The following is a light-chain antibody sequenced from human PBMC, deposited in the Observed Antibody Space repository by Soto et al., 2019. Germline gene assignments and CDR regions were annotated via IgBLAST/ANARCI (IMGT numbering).Light chain of an antibody. J-gene: IGLJ1*01. CDR1: NTDLGVYGY. V-gene: IGLV2-14*01. Sequence: QSAPAQPASVSGSFGQSITISCSGPNTDLGVYGYVSWYQHHPGKAPKLLIYDVNNRPSGISDHFSGSKSGDTASLTISGLQAEDEADYFCFSKISGFVYGFGTGTKVTVL. CDR3: FSKISGFVYG. CDR2: DVN.